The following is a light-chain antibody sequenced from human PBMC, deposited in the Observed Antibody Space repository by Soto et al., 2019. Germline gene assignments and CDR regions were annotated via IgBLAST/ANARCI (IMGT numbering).Light chain of an antibody. J-gene: IGKJ5*01. CDR2: GAS. CDR1: QSVSSR. CDR3: QHYAHNSPIT. Sequence: EIIMTQSPAILSVSPGERATLSCRASQSVSSRLAWYQQRPGQAPRLLISGASNRATGIPDRFSGSGSGTDFTLTISRLEPEDFALYYCQHYAHNSPITFGQGTRLEIK. V-gene: IGKV3-20*01.